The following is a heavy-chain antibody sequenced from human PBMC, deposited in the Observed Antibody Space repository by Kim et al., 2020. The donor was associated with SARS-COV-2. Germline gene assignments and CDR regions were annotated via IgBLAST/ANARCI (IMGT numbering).Heavy chain of an antibody. J-gene: IGHJ4*01. CDR3: APYYDSNSYRGQWD. V-gene: IGHV1-18*01. Sequence: ASVKVSCKASGYSFSTYGLVWARQAPGQGLEWMGWISSNSGHTKYAQNVQGRVTLTTDTSTNTGYMELSSLRSDDTAVYYCAPYYDSNSYRGQWDWGQGTPVTVSS. CDR2: ISSNSGHT. D-gene: IGHD3-22*01. CDR1: GYSFSTYG.